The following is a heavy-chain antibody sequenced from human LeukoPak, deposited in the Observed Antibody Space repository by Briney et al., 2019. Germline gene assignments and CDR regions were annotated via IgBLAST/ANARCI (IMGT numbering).Heavy chain of an antibody. CDR3: ARGGYCSSTSCHELDY. V-gene: IGHV1-18*01. CDR2: ISVYNGNT. J-gene: IGHJ4*02. CDR1: GYTFNSYG. D-gene: IGHD2-2*01. Sequence: VASVKVSCKASGYTFNSYGISWVRQAPGQGLEWMGWISVYNGNTNYAQKLQGRVTMTTDTSTTTAYMELRSLRSDDTAIYYCARGGYCSSTSCHELDYWGQGALVTVSS.